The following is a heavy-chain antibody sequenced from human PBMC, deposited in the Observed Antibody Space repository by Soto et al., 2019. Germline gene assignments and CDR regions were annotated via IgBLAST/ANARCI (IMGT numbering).Heavy chain of an antibody. J-gene: IGHJ4*02. Sequence: PGGSLRLSCAASGFTVSSNYLTWVRQGPGKGLKWVSVLYPDGRAYYADSVKGRFTISTDNSKNSVYLQMNTLRAEDTAVYYCARGLGREYRGNSGYFHLDYWGQGTLVTVSS. D-gene: IGHD3-22*01. V-gene: IGHV3-53*01. CDR2: LYPDGRA. CDR3: ARGLGREYRGNSGYFHLDY. CDR1: GFTVSSNY.